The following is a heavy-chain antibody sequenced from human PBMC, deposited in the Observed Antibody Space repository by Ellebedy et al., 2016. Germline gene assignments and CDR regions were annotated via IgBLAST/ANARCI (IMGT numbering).Heavy chain of an antibody. CDR1: GYTFTSYD. V-gene: IGHV1-8*01. Sequence: ASVKVSXXASGYTFTSYDINWVRQATGQGLEWMGWMNPNSGNTGYAQKFQGRVTMTRNTSISTAYMELSRLRSDDTAVYYCARDEDIVVVPAAMGLTDWGQGTLVTVSS. CDR3: ARDEDIVVVPAAMGLTD. CDR2: MNPNSGNT. J-gene: IGHJ4*02. D-gene: IGHD2-2*01.